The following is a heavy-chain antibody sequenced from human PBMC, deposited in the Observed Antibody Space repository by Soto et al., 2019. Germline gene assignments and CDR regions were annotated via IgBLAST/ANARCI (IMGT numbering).Heavy chain of an antibody. CDR3: AREVWWVMTAPNFDY. Sequence: GGSLRLSCAASGFTFSNYEMNWVRQAPGKGLEWVSYISSGGSTMHYADSVKGRFTISIDNAKNSLFLQMNSLRAEDTAVYYSAREVWWVMTAPNFDYWGQGTLVTVSS. V-gene: IGHV3-48*03. CDR2: ISSGGSTM. J-gene: IGHJ4*02. CDR1: GFTFSNYE. D-gene: IGHD2-21*02.